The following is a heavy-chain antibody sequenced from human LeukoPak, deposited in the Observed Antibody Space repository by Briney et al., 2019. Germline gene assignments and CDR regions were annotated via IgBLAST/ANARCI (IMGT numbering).Heavy chain of an antibody. Sequence: PGGSLRLSCAASGFTFSSYALSWVRQAPGKGLEWVSGISGSGGSTSYADSVKGRFTISRDNSKNTLYLQMNSLRAEDTAVYYCAKGSYFSSYDQYYFDCWGQGSLVTVSS. CDR2: ISGSGGST. V-gene: IGHV3-23*01. CDR1: GFTFSSYA. J-gene: IGHJ4*02. CDR3: AKGSYFSSYDQYYFDC. D-gene: IGHD5-12*01.